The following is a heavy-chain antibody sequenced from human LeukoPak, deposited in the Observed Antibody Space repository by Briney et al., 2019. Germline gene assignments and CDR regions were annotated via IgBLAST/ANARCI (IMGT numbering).Heavy chain of an antibody. CDR1: GYSINSGYY. V-gene: IGHV4-38-2*02. CDR2: IYHSGST. D-gene: IGHD6-19*01. Sequence: NASETLSLTCTVSGYSINSGYYWGWIRQPPGKGLEWIGSIYHSGSTYYNPSLKSRVTISVDTSKNQFSLKLSSVTAADTAVYFCARAEQWLVQGPFDYWGQGTLVTVSS. J-gene: IGHJ4*02. CDR3: ARAEQWLVQGPFDY.